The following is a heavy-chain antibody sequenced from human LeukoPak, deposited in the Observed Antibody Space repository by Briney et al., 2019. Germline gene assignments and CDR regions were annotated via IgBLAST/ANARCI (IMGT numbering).Heavy chain of an antibody. D-gene: IGHD6-13*01. J-gene: IGHJ6*03. CDR1: GYTLNTYG. V-gene: IGHV1-18*01. CDR2: ISAYNGNT. CDR3: ARGGIPPHYYMDV. Sequence: ASVKFSCKASGYTLNTYGISWVRQAPGQGLEWMGSISAYNGNTNYAQKLQGRVTLTTDTSTSTAYLELRSLRSDDTAVYYCARGGIPPHYYMDVWGKGTTVTVSS.